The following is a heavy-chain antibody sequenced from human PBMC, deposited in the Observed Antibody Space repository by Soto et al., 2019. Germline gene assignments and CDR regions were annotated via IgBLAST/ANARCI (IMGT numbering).Heavy chain of an antibody. J-gene: IGHJ3*02. V-gene: IGHV1-18*01. CDR1: GYTFTSHG. CDR2: ISAYNGNT. D-gene: IGHD2-15*01. Sequence: GASVKVSCKASGYTFTSHGISWVRQAPGQGLEWMGWISAYNGNTNYAQKLQGRVTMTTDTSTSTAYMELRSLRSDDTAVYYCARDGYCSGGSCYGHAFDIWGQGTMVTVSS. CDR3: ARDGYCSGGSCYGHAFDI.